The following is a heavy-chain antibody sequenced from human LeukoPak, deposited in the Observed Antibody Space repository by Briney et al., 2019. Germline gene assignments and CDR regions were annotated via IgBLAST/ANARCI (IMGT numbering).Heavy chain of an antibody. CDR1: GYSFTSYW. CDR3: ATSNSSGGSPDAFDI. D-gene: IGHD6-19*01. CDR2: IYPGDSDT. V-gene: IGHV5-51*01. J-gene: IGHJ3*02. Sequence: GESLKISCKGSGYSFTSYWIGWVRQMPGKGLEWMGIIYPGDSDTRYSPSFQGQVTISADKSISTAYLQWSSLKASDTAMYYCATSNSSGGSPDAFDIWGQGTMVTVSP.